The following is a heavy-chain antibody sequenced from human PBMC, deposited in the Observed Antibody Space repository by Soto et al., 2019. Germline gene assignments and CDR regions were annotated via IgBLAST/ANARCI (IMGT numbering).Heavy chain of an antibody. Sequence: EVQLLESGGGLVQPGGSLRLSCAASGFTFSSYAMSWVRQAPGKGLEWVSVISGSGDSTYYADSVRGRFTISRDNSKNTLYLQMNSLRAEDTAVYYCAKDHDGAAAGPTKIYGMDVWGQGTTVTVSS. CDR2: ISGSGDST. CDR1: GFTFSSYA. D-gene: IGHD6-13*01. J-gene: IGHJ6*02. CDR3: AKDHDGAAAGPTKIYGMDV. V-gene: IGHV3-23*01.